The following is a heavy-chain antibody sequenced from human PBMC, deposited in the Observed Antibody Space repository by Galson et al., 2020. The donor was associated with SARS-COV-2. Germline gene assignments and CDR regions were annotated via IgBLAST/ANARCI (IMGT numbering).Heavy chain of an antibody. CDR3: TIGYCSSTTCYRRVDP. J-gene: IGHJ5*02. CDR2: IKIKANNYAT. D-gene: IGHD2-2*01. V-gene: IGHV3-73*01. Sequence: GGSLRLSCAASGFTFSGSAIHWVRQASGKGLEWVGRIKIKANNYATAYAASVKGRFTLSRDDSKNTAYLQMNSLRSEDTAVYYCTIGYCSSTTCYRRVDPWGQGTLVTVSS. CDR1: GFTFSGSA.